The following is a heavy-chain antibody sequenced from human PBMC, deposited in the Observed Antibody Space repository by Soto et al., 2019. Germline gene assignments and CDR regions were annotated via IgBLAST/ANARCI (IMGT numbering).Heavy chain of an antibody. CDR3: ARPSSGSDYYYYGMDV. V-gene: IGHV4-39*01. J-gene: IGHJ6*02. CDR2: IYYSGST. Sequence: SETLSLTCTVSGGSISSSSYYWGWIRQPPGKGLEWIGSIYYSGSTYYNPSLKSRVTISVDTSKNQFSLKLSSVTAADTAVYYCARPSSGSDYYYYGMDVWGQGTTVTVSS. CDR1: GGSISSSSYY. D-gene: IGHD6-19*01.